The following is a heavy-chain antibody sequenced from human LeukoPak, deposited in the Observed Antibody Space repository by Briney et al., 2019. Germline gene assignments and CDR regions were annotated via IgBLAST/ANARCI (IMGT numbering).Heavy chain of an antibody. Sequence: GGSLRLSCAATGFTVSSHYMAWVRQAPGKGLEWVSLISGSGGSTYYGDSVKGRFTISRDNSKNTLDLQMNSLRAEDTAVYYCAKAIGSGRWYCLDYWGQGTLVTVSS. CDR1: GFTVSSHY. CDR3: AKAIGSGRWYCLDY. CDR2: ISGSGGST. J-gene: IGHJ4*02. V-gene: IGHV3-23*01. D-gene: IGHD6-19*01.